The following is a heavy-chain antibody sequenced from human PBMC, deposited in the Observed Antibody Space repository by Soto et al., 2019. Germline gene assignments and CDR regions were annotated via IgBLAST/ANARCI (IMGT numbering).Heavy chain of an antibody. CDR3: ARDRIAAADNNIYGMDF. CDR1: GGTFSSYA. Sequence: SVKVSCKASGGTFSSYAISWVRQAPGQGLEWMGGIIPIFGTANYAQKFQGRVTITGDESTSTAYMELSSLRSEDTAVYYCARDRIAAADNNIYGMDFWGQGTTVTVSS. CDR2: IIPIFGTA. V-gene: IGHV1-69*13. D-gene: IGHD6-13*01. J-gene: IGHJ6*02.